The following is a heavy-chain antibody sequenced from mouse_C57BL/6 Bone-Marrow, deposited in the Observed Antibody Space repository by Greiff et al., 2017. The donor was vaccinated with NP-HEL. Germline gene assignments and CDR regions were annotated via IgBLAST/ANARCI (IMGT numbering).Heavy chain of an antibody. Sequence: QVQLLQSGAELARPGASVKLSCKASGYTFTSYGISWVKQRTGQGLEWIGEIYPRSGNTYYNEKFKGKATLTADKSSSTAYMELRSLTSEDSAVYFCARTGNYDGFAYWGQGTLVTVSA. CDR1: GYTFTSYG. CDR2: IYPRSGNT. CDR3: ARTGNYDGFAY. D-gene: IGHD2-4*01. J-gene: IGHJ3*01. V-gene: IGHV1-81*01.